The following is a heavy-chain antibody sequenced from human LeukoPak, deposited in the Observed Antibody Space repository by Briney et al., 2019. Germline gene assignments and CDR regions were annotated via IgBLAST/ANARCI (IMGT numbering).Heavy chain of an antibody. CDR3: ARGWWFDP. Sequence: GASVKVSCKASGYTFTGYYMHWVRQATGQGLEWMGWMNPNSGNTGYAQKFQGRVTITRNTSISTAYMELSSLRSEDTAVYYCARGWWFDPWGQGTLVTVSS. CDR1: GYTFTGYY. V-gene: IGHV1-8*03. J-gene: IGHJ5*02. CDR2: MNPNSGNT.